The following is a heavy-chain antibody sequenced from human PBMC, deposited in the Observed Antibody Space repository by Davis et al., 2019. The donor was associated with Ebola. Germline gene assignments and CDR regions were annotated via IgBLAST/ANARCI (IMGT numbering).Heavy chain of an antibody. CDR2: INHSGST. CDR1: GGSFSGYY. D-gene: IGHD6-19*01. J-gene: IGHJ6*03. V-gene: IGHV4-34*01. CDR3: ARSIAVAGTLDGDYYYMDV. Sequence: PGGSLRLSCAVYGGSFSGYYWSWIRQPPGKGLEWIGEINHSGSTNYNPSLKSRVTISVDTSKNQFSLKLSSVTAADTAVYYCARSIAVAGTLDGDYYYMDVWGKGTTVTVSS.